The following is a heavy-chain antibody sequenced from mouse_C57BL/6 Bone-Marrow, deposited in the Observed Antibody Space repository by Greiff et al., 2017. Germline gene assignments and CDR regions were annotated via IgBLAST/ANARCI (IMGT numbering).Heavy chain of an antibody. V-gene: IGHV5-16*02. Sequence: EVKLMESEGGLVQPGSSMKLSCTASGFTFSDYYMAWVRQVPEKGLEWVANINYDGSSTYYLDSLKSRFIFSRDNANNTLYLEMISLKSEDTAMYDCASAASGTLCYFDYWGQGTTLTVSS. CDR2: INYDGSST. D-gene: IGHD4-1*02. CDR1: GFTFSDYY. CDR3: ASAASGTLCYFDY. J-gene: IGHJ2*01.